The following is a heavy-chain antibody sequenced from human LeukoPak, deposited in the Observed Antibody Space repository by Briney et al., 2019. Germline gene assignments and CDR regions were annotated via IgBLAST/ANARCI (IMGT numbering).Heavy chain of an antibody. CDR1: GFTFSSYG. V-gene: IGHV3-30*18. Sequence: GRSLRLSCAASGFTFSSYGMHWVRQAPGKGLEWVAVISYDGSNKYYADSVKGRFTISRDNSKNTLYLQMNSLRAEDTAVYYCAKVGGSYYGSGSRGNYFDYWGQGTLVTVSS. J-gene: IGHJ4*02. CDR2: ISYDGSNK. D-gene: IGHD3-10*01. CDR3: AKVGGSYYGSGSRGNYFDY.